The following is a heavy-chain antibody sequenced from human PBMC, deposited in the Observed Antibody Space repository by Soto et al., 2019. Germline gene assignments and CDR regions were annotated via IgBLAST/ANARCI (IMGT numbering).Heavy chain of an antibody. Sequence: PGGSLSLSCAASGFTFSSYWMHWVRQAPGKGLVWVSRINSDGSSTSYADSVKGRFTISRDNAKNTLYLQMNSLRAEDTAVYYCARAAAGLEKRDYYGMDVWGQGTTVTVSS. J-gene: IGHJ6*02. CDR3: ARAAAGLEKRDYYGMDV. CDR1: GFTFSSYW. CDR2: INSDGSST. D-gene: IGHD1-1*01. V-gene: IGHV3-74*01.